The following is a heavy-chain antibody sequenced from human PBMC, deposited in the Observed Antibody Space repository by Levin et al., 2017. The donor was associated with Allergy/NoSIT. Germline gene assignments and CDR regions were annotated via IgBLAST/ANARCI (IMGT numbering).Heavy chain of an antibody. D-gene: IGHD3-22*01. V-gene: IGHV3-23*01. CDR3: AKVLTSGSYYYFDF. Sequence: LSLPCAASGFTFRNYAMSWVRQAPGEGLEWVSAIRNSGTDTYYADSVRGRFSISRDNSKDTLYLQMNSLRADDTAVYYCAKVLTSGSYYYFDFWGQGTLVTVSS. J-gene: IGHJ4*02. CDR1: GFTFRNYA. CDR2: IRNSGTDT.